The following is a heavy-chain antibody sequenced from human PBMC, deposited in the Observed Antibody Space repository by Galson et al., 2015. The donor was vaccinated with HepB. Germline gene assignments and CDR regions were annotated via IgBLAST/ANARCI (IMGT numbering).Heavy chain of an antibody. V-gene: IGHV4-59*01. CDR3: ARGGSSGWFGHVADY. J-gene: IGHJ4*02. D-gene: IGHD6-19*01. CDR2: IYYSGST. CDR1: GGSISSYY. Sequence: ETLSLTCTVSGGSISSYYWSWIRQPPGKGLEWIGYIYYSGSTNYNPSLKSRVTISVDTSKNQFSLKLSSVTAADTAVYYCARGGSSGWFGHVADYWGQGTLVTVSS.